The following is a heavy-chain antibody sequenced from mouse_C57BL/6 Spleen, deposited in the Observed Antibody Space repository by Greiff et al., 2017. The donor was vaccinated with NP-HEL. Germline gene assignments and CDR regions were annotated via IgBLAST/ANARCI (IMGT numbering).Heavy chain of an antibody. V-gene: IGHV1-15*01. Sequence: VQLQQSGAELVRPGASVTLSCKASGYTFTDYEMHWVKQTPVHGLEWIGAIDPETGGTAYNQKFKGKAILTADKSSSTAYMELRSLTSEDSAVYYCTYDGYYAMDYWGQGTSVTVSS. CDR2: IDPETGGT. J-gene: IGHJ4*01. D-gene: IGHD2-3*01. CDR3: TYDGYYAMDY. CDR1: GYTFTDYE.